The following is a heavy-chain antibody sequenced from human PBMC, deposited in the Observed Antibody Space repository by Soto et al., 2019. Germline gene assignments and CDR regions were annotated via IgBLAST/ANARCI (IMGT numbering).Heavy chain of an antibody. V-gene: IGHV1-18*01. Sequence: QVPLVQSGAEVKNPGASVKVSCRASGYTLSNNYGISWVRQAPGQGLEWMGWINSYNGVTNNAQKFQDRVTLTTDASTTTAYMELRSLRSDDTAIYYCARDRQNYGSLDYWGQGTLVTVSS. D-gene: IGHD4-17*01. J-gene: IGHJ4*02. CDR3: ARDRQNYGSLDY. CDR1: GYTLSNNYG. CDR2: INSYNGVT.